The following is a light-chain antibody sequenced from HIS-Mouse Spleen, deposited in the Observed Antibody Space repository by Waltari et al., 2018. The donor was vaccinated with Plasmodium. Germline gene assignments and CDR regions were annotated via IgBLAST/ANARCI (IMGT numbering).Light chain of an antibody. J-gene: IGLJ1*01. Sequence: SYELTQPPSVSVSPGQTASITCSGDKLGDKYACWYQQKPGQSPVLVIYQDSKRPSGVPDRFSGSKSGNTASLTISGLQAEDEADYYCCSYAGSYTVVFGTGTKVTVL. V-gene: IGLV3-1*01. CDR2: QDS. CDR3: CSYAGSYTVV. CDR1: KLGDKY.